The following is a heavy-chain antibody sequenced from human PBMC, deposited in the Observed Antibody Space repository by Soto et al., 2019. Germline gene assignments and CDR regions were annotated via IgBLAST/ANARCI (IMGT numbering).Heavy chain of an antibody. CDR1: GFTFSSYA. J-gene: IGHJ4*02. CDR3: AKDPIVVVPPRRFDY. Sequence: GGSLRLSCAASGFTFSSYAMSGVRQAPGKGLEWVSAISGSGGSTYYADSVKGRFTISRDNSKNTLYLQMNSLRAEDTAVYYCAKDPIVVVPPRRFDYWGQGTLVTVSS. D-gene: IGHD3-22*01. V-gene: IGHV3-23*01. CDR2: ISGSGGST.